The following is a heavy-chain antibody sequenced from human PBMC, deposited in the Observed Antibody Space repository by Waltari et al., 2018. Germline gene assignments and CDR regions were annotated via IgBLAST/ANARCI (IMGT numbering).Heavy chain of an antibody. V-gene: IGHV1-8*02. CDR1: GYTFINYA. CDR3: ARGRDVFANFDYNWFDP. J-gene: IGHJ5*02. Sequence: QVQLVQTGAEVLRPGAAVKGSCQASGYTFINYAINWVRQAAGQGLEWMGWVNPNSGTTAYAQKFQGRISLTWDTFTRTAYMELSNLRSDDTAVFYCARGRDVFANFDYNWFDPWGQGTLVTVSS. D-gene: IGHD3-3*01. CDR2: VNPNSGTT.